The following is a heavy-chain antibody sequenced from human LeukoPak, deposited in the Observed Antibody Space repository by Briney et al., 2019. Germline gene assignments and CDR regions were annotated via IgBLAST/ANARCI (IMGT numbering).Heavy chain of an antibody. CDR2: ISGSGGST. Sequence: GGSLRLSCAASGFTFSRYAMSWVRQAPGKGLEWVSAISGSGGSTYYADSVKGRFTISRDNSNNTLYLQMNRLKADDTAVYYCARRAGAYSHPYDYWGQGTLVTVSS. D-gene: IGHD4/OR15-4a*01. CDR1: GFTFSRYA. J-gene: IGHJ4*02. CDR3: ARRAGAYSHPYDY. V-gene: IGHV3-23*01.